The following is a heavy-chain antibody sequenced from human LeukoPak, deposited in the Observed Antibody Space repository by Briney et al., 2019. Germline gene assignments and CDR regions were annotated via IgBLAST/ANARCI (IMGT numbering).Heavy chain of an antibody. J-gene: IGHJ4*02. Sequence: PSETLSLTCIISGGSISGSYWSWIRPPPGKGLEWIGYISQSGSTNYNPSLKSRVTISRDTSKNQIALTLSSVTAADTAVYYCARNLDANGGQGTLVTVS. V-gene: IGHV4-59*01. D-gene: IGHD4/OR15-4a*01. CDR3: ARNLDAN. CDR1: GGSISGSY. CDR2: ISQSGST.